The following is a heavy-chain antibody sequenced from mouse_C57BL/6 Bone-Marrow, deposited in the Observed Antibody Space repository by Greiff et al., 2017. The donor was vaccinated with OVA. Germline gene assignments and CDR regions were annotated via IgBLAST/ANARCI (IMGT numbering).Heavy chain of an antibody. CDR1: GYSFTGYY. Sequence: EVKLVESGPELVKPGASVKISCKASGYSFTGYYMNWVKQSPEKSLEWIGEINPSTGGTTYNQKFKAKATLTVDKSSSTAYMQLNSLTSEDSAVYYCARGGTSPFAYWGQGTLVTVSA. J-gene: IGHJ3*01. D-gene: IGHD4-1*01. CDR2: INPSTGGT. V-gene: IGHV1-42*01. CDR3: ARGGTSPFAY.